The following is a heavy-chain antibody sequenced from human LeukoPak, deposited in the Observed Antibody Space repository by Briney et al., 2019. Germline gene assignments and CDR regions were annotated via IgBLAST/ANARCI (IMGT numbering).Heavy chain of an antibody. J-gene: IGHJ3*02. CDR3: ARETEMEAFDI. D-gene: IGHD2-8*01. CDR1: GFIFSSYT. CDR2: LSSNNFYI. V-gene: IGHV3-21*06. Sequence: GGSLRLSCAASGFIFSSYTMNWVRQAPGKGLEWVASLSSNNFYIYHGDSVKGRFTISRDNAKDSLYLQMNSLRAEDTAVYYCARETEMEAFDIWGQGTMVTVPS.